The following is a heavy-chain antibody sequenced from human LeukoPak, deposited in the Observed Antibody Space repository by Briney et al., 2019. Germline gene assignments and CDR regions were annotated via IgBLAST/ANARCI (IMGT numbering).Heavy chain of an antibody. CDR1: GFTFGDYA. CDR2: IRSKAYGGTT. CDR3: TRGGRSSGYYFDY. Sequence: GGSLRLSCTASGFTFGDYAMSWVRQAPGKGLEWVGFIRSKAYGGTTEYAASVKGRFTISRDDSKSIAYLQMNSLKTEDTAVYYCTRGGRSSGYYFDYWGQGTLVTVSS. V-gene: IGHV3-49*04. D-gene: IGHD3-22*01. J-gene: IGHJ4*02.